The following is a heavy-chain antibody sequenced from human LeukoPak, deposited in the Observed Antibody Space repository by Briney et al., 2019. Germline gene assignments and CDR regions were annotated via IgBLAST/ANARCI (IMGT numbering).Heavy chain of an antibody. D-gene: IGHD3-16*02. J-gene: IGHJ4*02. CDR3: AAASAFGGVIVFDY. Sequence: ASVKVSCKASGYTFTGYYMHWVRQAPGQGLEWMGWINPNSGGTNSAQKFQGRVTMTSDTSISTAYMELSSLRSDDTAVYYCAAASAFGGVIVFDYWGRGTLVTVSS. V-gene: IGHV1-2*02. CDR2: INPNSGGT. CDR1: GYTFTGYY.